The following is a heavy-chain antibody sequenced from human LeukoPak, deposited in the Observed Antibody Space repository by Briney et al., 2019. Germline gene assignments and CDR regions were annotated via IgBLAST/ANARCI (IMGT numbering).Heavy chain of an antibody. CDR3: ARGPSSRFDY. CDR2: ISGSSTYI. D-gene: IGHD6-13*01. J-gene: IGHJ4*02. V-gene: IGHV3-21*01. CDR1: GFTFSSYG. Sequence: PGGSLRLSCAASGFTFSSYGMHWVRQAPGKGLEWVSSISGSSTYISYADSVKGRFTISRDNTKNSLYLHMNSLRAEDTAVYYCARGPSSRFDYWGQGISVTVSS.